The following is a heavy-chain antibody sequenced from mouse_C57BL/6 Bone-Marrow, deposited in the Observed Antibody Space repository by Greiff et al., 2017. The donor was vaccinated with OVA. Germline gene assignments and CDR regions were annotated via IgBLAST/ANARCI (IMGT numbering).Heavy chain of an antibody. CDR3: ARVRRGAIDY. J-gene: IGHJ4*01. CDR2: IDPSDSYT. CDR1: GYTFTSYW. V-gene: IGHV1-69*01. Sequence: VQLQQPGAELVMPGASVKLSCKASGYTFTSYWMHWVKQRPGQGLEWIGEIDPSDSYTNYNQKFKGKSTLTVDKSSSTAYMQLSSLTSEDSAVYYCARVRRGAIDYWGQGTSVTVSS.